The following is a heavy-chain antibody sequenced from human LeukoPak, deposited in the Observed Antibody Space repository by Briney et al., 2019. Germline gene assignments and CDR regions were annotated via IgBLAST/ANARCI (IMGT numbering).Heavy chain of an antibody. Sequence: ESSETVSLTCAVFGGSFSGYYWTWVRQAPGKGLEWIGEINESGTTNYNPSLDNRVTISVDRSKNQFSLKVTSLTAADTAVFYCARALMTLVRGVPRTTWFDPWGPGTLVTVSS. CDR2: INESGTT. D-gene: IGHD3-10*01. J-gene: IGHJ5*02. CDR1: GGSFSGYY. V-gene: IGHV4-34*01. CDR3: ARALMTLVRGVPRTTWFDP.